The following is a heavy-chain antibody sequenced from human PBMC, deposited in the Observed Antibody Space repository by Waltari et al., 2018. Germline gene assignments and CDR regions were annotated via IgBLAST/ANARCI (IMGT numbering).Heavy chain of an antibody. CDR1: VGSISSYY. Sequence: QVQLQESGPGLVKPSETLSLTCTVSVGSISSYYWSWIRQPPGKGLEWIGYIYYSGSTNYNPSLKSRVTISVDTSKNQFSLKLSSVTAADTAVYYCAREGVTRFDYWGQGTLVTVSS. CDR2: IYYSGST. V-gene: IGHV4-59*01. D-gene: IGHD2-21*02. CDR3: AREGVTRFDY. J-gene: IGHJ4*02.